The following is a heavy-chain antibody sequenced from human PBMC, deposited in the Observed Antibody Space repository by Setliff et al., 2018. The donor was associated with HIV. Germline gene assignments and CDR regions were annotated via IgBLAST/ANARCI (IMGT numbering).Heavy chain of an antibody. V-gene: IGHV3-7*02. Sequence: LSLTCVTSGFIFTDYWMSWVRQAPGKGLEWVANIRQDGGETHYADSVKGRFTISRDNSKNNLYLQMNSLSPEDTAVYYCAKVGREYSGYDFTFDYWGQGTLVTVSS. CDR1: GFIFTDYW. D-gene: IGHD5-12*01. CDR2: IRQDGGET. CDR3: AKVGREYSGYDFTFDY. J-gene: IGHJ4*02.